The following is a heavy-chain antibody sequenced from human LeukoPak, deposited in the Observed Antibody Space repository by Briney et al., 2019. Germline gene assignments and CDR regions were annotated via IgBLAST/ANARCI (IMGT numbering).Heavy chain of an antibody. CDR1: GYTFTSYY. CDR2: INPNRGST. J-gene: IGHJ4*02. V-gene: IGHV1-46*01. Sequence: ASVTVSCKASGYTFTSYYMYWVRQAPGQGLEWMGIINPNRGSTSYAQKFQGRVTVTRDMSTSTVYMELSSLGSEDTAVYYCARDMSFEGGGKYYFDYWGQGTLVTVSS. D-gene: IGHD1-26*01. CDR3: ARDMSFEGGGKYYFDY.